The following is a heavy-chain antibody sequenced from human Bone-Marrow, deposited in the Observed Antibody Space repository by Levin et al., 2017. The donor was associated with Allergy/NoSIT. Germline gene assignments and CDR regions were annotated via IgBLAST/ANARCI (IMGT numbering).Heavy chain of an antibody. CDR1: GFTFSNNG. Sequence: HPGGSLRLSCAASGFTFSNNGMTWVRQAPGKGLEWVSTITTSGDRTYYADSVKGRFTISRDNSKNTLFLQMNSLRAGDTAIYYCGRDLSPTVIPSYNWFDPWGRGTLVTVSS. V-gene: IGHV3-23*01. CDR3: GRDLSPTVIPSYNWFDP. D-gene: IGHD3-16*02. CDR2: ITTSGDRT. J-gene: IGHJ5*02.